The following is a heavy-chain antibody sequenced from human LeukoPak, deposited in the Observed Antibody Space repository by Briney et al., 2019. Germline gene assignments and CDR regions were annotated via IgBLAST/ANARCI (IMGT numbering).Heavy chain of an antibody. CDR1: GYSFTSYW. D-gene: IGHD3-10*02. CDR2: IDPSDSYT. Sequence: GGSLLISCQGSGYSFTSYWSSGGRQVPGKGREGMGRIDPSDSYTNYSPSFQGHVTISADKSISPAYLQWSSLKASDPAMYYCARHAKFGELLSMDVWGKGTTVTVSS. V-gene: IGHV5-10-1*01. CDR3: ARHAKFGELLSMDV. J-gene: IGHJ6*04.